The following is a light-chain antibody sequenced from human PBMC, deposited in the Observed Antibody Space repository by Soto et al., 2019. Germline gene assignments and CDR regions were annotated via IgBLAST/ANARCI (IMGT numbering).Light chain of an antibody. V-gene: IGKV3-15*01. CDR3: QLYDYLPWT. J-gene: IGKJ1*01. Sequence: EMGFSKSASILSLKTGERATLSCRASQSVSSYLAWYQQTPGQAPRLLLYGASTRATGIPARFSGSGSGTDFPLTISILQAEDCVVYCCQLYDYLPWTFGEGTKVDIK. CDR1: QSVSSY. CDR2: GAS.